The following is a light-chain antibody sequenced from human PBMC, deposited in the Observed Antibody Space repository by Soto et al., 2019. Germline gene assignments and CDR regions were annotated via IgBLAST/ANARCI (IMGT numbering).Light chain of an antibody. Sequence: QSVLTQAPSASGTPGQRVTISWSGSSSNIGSNTVSWYQQVPGTAPKLLIYSNDQRPSGVPDRFSGSKSGTSASLAIGGRQSEDEADYYCAAWYGILNGWVFGGGTKLTVL. CDR3: AAWYGILNGWV. CDR2: SND. V-gene: IGLV1-44*01. CDR1: SSNIGSNT. J-gene: IGLJ2*01.